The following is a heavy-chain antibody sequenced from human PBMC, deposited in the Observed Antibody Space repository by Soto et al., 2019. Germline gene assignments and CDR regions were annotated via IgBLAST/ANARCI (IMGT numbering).Heavy chain of an antibody. J-gene: IGHJ4*02. CDR2: IYYSGST. Sequence: SETLSLTCTVSGGSISSGDYYWSWIRQPPGKGLKWIGYIYYSGSTYYNPSLKSRVTISVDTSKNQFSLKLSSVTAADTAVYYCARAPGPPYFDYWGQGTLVTVSS. CDR1: GGSISSGDYY. CDR3: ARAPGPPYFDY. D-gene: IGHD3-10*01. V-gene: IGHV4-30-4*01.